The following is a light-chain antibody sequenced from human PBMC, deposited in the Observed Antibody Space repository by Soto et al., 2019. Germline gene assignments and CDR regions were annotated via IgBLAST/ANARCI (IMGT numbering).Light chain of an antibody. V-gene: IGLV2-8*01. CDR1: GSDVGAYNF. Sequence: QSALTQPPSASGSPGQSVTISCTGTGSDVGAYNFVSWYQQHPGKAPKLMIFEVNKRPSGVPDRFSGFKSGNTAFLTVSGLQTDDEADYYCGSFAGSANLLFGGETKLTVL. CDR2: EVN. CDR3: GSFAGSANLL. J-gene: IGLJ2*01.